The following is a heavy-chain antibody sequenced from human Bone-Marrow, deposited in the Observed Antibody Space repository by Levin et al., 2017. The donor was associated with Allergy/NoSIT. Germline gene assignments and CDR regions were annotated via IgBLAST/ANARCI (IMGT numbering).Heavy chain of an antibody. CDR1: GFTFSSYG. CDR3: ARQSSSWSNWFDP. V-gene: IGHV3-33*01. D-gene: IGHD6-13*01. Sequence: GGSLRLSCAASGFTFSSYGMHWVRQAPGKGLEWVAVIWYDGSNKYYADSVKGRFTISRDNSKNTLYLQMNSLRAEDTAVYYCARQSSSWSNWFDPWGQGTLVTVSS. CDR2: IWYDGSNK. J-gene: IGHJ5*02.